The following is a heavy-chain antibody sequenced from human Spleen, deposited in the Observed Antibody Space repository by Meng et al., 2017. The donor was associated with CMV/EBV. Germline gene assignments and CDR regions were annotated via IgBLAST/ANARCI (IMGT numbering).Heavy chain of an antibody. CDR1: GGTFSSYA. D-gene: IGHD4-11*01. V-gene: IGHV1-69*05. CDR2: IIPIFGTA. CDR3: ARDDYSNYGNFDY. J-gene: IGHJ4*02. Sequence: SVKVSCKASGGTFSSYAISWVRQAPGQGLEWMGGIIPIFGTANYAQKFQGRVAITTDESTSTAYMELSSLRSEDTAVYYCARDDYSNYGNFDYWGQGTLVTVSS.